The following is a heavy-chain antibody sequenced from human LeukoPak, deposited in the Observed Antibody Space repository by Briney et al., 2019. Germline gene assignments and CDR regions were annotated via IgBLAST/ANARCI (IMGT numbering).Heavy chain of an antibody. CDR1: GFGVGYNY. D-gene: IGHD1-1*01. Sequence: GGSLRLSCAASGFGVGYNYVSWVRQAPGKGLEWVSVIYSGGSGGRIYYADSVKGRFTTSRDNSTNTLYLQMNSLKAEDTAVYYCTRGNGQMGYYFDYWGQGTLVTVSS. V-gene: IGHV3-53*01. CDR3: TRGNGQMGYYFDY. CDR2: IYSGGSGGRI. J-gene: IGHJ4*02.